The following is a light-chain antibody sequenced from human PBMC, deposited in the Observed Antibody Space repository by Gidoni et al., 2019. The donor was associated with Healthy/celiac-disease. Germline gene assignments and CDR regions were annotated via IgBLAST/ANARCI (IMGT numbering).Light chain of an antibody. J-gene: IGKJ4*01. CDR3: QQYYSTPRT. V-gene: IGKV4-1*01. CDR2: WAS. Sequence: IVITQSPDSLGCSLGEGATINCKSRQSVLYSSNNKNYLAWYQQKPGQPPKLLIYWASNRESGVPDRFSGSGSWTDFTLTISSLQAEDVAVYYCQQYYSTPRTFGGGTKVEIK. CDR1: QSVLYSSNNKNY.